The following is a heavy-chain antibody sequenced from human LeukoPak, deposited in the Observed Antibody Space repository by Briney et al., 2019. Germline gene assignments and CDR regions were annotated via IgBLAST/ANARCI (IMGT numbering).Heavy chain of an antibody. CDR1: GGSISSSSYY. Sequence: PSETLSLTCTVSGGSISSSSYYWGWIRQPPGKGLEWIGSIYYSGSTYYNPSLKSRVTISVDTSKNQFSLKLSSVTAAGTAVYYCASGDLFDPWGQGTLVTVSS. V-gene: IGHV4-39*07. CDR3: ASGDLFDP. CDR2: IYYSGST. J-gene: IGHJ5*02. D-gene: IGHD7-27*01.